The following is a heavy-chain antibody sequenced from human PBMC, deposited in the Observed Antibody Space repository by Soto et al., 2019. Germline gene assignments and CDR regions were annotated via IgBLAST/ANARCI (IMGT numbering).Heavy chain of an antibody. V-gene: IGHV3-23*01. J-gene: IGHJ4*02. CDR2: ISGRGGST. Sequence: DVQLLESGGGLVQPGGSLRLSCAASGFTFSNYALSWVRQAPGKGLEWVSAISGRGGSTYYADSVKGRFTISRDNSKNTLYLQMNSLRAEDTAVYYCAKGRGSSWYVPFDYWGQGTLVTVSS. D-gene: IGHD6-13*01. CDR1: GFTFSNYA. CDR3: AKGRGSSWYVPFDY.